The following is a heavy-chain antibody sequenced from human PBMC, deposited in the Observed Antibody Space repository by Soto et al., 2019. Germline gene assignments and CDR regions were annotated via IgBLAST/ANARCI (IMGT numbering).Heavy chain of an antibody. V-gene: IGHV4-39*01. CDR3: ARLGSREGLQFVGLLVFDY. CDR1: GGSISSSSYY. D-gene: IGHD5-12*01. J-gene: IGHJ4*02. CDR2: IYYSGST. Sequence: QLQLQESGPGLVKPSETLSLTCTVSGGSISSSSYYWGWIRQPPGKGLEWIGSIYYSGSTYYNPSLKSRVTISVDTSKNQFSLKLSSVTAADTAVYYCARLGSREGLQFVGLLVFDYWGQGTLVTVSS.